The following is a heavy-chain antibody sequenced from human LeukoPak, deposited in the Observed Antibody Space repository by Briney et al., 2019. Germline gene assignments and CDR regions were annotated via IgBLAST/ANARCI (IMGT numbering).Heavy chain of an antibody. V-gene: IGHV3-48*04. CDR1: GFTFSSYS. J-gene: IGHJ4*02. D-gene: IGHD2-2*01. CDR3: AREGGIVVVPAALDY. Sequence: PGGSLRLSCAASGFTFSSYSMNWVRQAPGKGLEWVSYISSSTSTIYYADSVKGRFTISRDNARNSLYLQMNSLRAEDTAVYYRAREGGIVVVPAALDYWGQGTLVTVSS. CDR2: ISSSTSTI.